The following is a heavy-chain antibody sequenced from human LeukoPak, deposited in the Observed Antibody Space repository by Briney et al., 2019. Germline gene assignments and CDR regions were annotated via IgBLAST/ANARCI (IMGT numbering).Heavy chain of an antibody. J-gene: IGHJ6*03. V-gene: IGHV7-4-1*02. CDR1: GYTFISYA. Sequence: ASVKVSCKAFGYTFISYAMNWVRQAPGQGLEWMGWINANTGNPTYAQGFTGRFVFSLDTSVSTAYLQISSLKAEGTAVYYCARTIAVAGYMDVWGKGTTVTVSS. CDR3: ARTIAVAGYMDV. D-gene: IGHD6-19*01. CDR2: INANTGNP.